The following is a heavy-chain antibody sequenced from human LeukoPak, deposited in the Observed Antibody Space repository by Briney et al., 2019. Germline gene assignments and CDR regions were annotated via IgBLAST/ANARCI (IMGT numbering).Heavy chain of an antibody. Sequence: SETLSLTCTVSGGSISSSSYYWGWIRQPPGKGPEWIGSIYYSGSTYYNPSLKSRVTISVDTSKNQFSLKLSSVTAADTAVYYCARHGRGYYDILTGYLDYWGQGTLVTVSS. CDR2: IYYSGST. J-gene: IGHJ4*02. CDR3: ARHGRGYYDILTGYLDY. CDR1: GGSISSSSYY. V-gene: IGHV4-39*01. D-gene: IGHD3-9*01.